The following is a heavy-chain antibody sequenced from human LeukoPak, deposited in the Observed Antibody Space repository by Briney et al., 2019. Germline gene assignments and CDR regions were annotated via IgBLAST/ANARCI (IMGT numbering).Heavy chain of an antibody. D-gene: IGHD2-2*01. V-gene: IGHV1-69*13. CDR3: ARGPKGIVVVPAAIKDPYYYYMDV. CDR2: IIPIFGTA. Sequence: SVKVSCKASGGTFSSYAISWVRQAPGQGLEWMGGIIPIFGTANYAQKFQGRVTITADESTSTAYMELSSLRSEDTAVYYCARGPKGIVVVPAAIKDPYYYYMDVWGKGTTVTVSS. CDR1: GGTFSSYA. J-gene: IGHJ6*03.